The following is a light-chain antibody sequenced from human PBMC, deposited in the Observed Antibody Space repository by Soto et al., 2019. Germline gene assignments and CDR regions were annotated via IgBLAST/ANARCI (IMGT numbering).Light chain of an antibody. CDR3: QQYQT. Sequence: EIVLTQSPGTLSLSPGERATLSCRASQSVSSSYLVWHQQKPGQAPRLLIYATSSRATGIPDRFSGSGSGTDFTLTISRLEPEDFAVHYCQQYQTFGPGTKVDIK. CDR2: ATS. J-gene: IGKJ3*01. CDR1: QSVSSSY. V-gene: IGKV3-20*01.